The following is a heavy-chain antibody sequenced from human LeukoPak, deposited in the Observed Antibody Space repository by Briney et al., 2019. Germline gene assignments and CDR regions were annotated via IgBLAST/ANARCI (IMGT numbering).Heavy chain of an antibody. CDR3: ARKKRYYDILTGYGSYMDV. V-gene: IGHV3-64*01. D-gene: IGHD3-9*01. CDR1: GFTFSSYA. Sequence: HPGGSLRLSCAASGFTFSSYAMHWVRQAPGKGLEYVSAISSNGVSTYYANSVKGRFTISRDNSKNTLYLQMGSLRAEDMAVYYCARKKRYYDILTGYGSYMDVWGKGTTVTISS. CDR2: ISSNGVST. J-gene: IGHJ6*03.